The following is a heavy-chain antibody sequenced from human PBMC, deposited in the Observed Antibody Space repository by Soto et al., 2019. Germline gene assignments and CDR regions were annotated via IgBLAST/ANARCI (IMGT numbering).Heavy chain of an antibody. CDR3: ARDRLMATAGTARHYFGLDV. Sequence: PSETLSLTCTVSGGSIRSGGYYWSWVRQNPRRGLEWIGNIYYSGNTYYNPSLKRRLTISVDTSKNQFSLNLSSVTAADTAVYYCARDRLMATAGTARHYFGLDVWGQGTTVTVSS. J-gene: IGHJ6*02. CDR2: IYYSGNT. CDR1: GGSIRSGGYY. D-gene: IGHD5-12*01. V-gene: IGHV4-31*03.